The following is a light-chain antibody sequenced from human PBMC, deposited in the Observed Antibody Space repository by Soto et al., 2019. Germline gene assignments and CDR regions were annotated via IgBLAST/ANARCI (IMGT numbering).Light chain of an antibody. V-gene: IGKV3-11*01. Sequence: EIVLTQSPATLSLSPGERATLSCRASQSVSSYLAWYQQKPGQAPRLLIYDASNRATGIPARFSGSRSATDFTVTISILEREDFAVDYGQQRSNSPLTFGGGTKVEIK. CDR1: QSVSSY. J-gene: IGKJ4*01. CDR3: QQRSNSPLT. CDR2: DAS.